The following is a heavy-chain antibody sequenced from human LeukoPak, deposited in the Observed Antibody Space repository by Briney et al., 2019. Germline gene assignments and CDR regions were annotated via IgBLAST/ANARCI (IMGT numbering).Heavy chain of an antibody. V-gene: IGHV1-69*01. D-gene: IGHD3-10*01. CDR1: GGTFSSYA. Sequence: SVKVSCKASGGTFSSYAISWVRQAPGQGLEWMGGIIPIFGTANYAQKFQGRVTITADESTSTAYMELSSLRSEDTAVYYCARGVLWFGELLERGSTGYMDVWGKGTTVTISS. CDR2: IIPIFGTA. J-gene: IGHJ6*03. CDR3: ARGVLWFGELLERGSTGYMDV.